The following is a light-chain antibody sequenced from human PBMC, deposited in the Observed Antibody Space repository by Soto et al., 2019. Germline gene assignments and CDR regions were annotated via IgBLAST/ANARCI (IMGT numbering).Light chain of an antibody. V-gene: IGLV2-14*01. CDR3: SSYTRTSTYV. CDR2: HVS. J-gene: IGLJ1*01. CDR1: SSDVGGYNY. Sequence: QSVLTQPASVSGSPGQSITISCTGTSSDVGGYNYVSWYQQYPGKAPKLMIYHVSNRPSGVSNRFSGSKSGNSASLTISGLQAEDEADYYCSSYTRTSTYVFGTGTKVTVL.